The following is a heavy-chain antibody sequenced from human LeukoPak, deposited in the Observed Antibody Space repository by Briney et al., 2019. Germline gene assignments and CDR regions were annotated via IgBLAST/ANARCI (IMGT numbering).Heavy chain of an antibody. V-gene: IGHV5-51*01. CDR2: IYPDDSQT. CDR1: GYYFNNYW. CDR3: ASDAVGDDRGSWYMS. J-gene: IGHJ1*01. D-gene: IGHD6-13*01. Sequence: GGSLKISCKGSGYYFNNYWITWVRPMPGKGLEWMGIIYPDDSQTRYSPSFQGQVTISADKSIRTVYLQWRLLKPRDTTMYECASDAVGDDRGSWYMSWGQGTLVTVSS.